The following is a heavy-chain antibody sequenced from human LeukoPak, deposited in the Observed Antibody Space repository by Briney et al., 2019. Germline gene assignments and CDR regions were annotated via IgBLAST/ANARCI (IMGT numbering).Heavy chain of an antibody. Sequence: SETLSLTCAVYGGSFSGYYWSWIRQPPGKGLEWIGEINHSGSTNYNPSLKSRVTISEDTSKNQFSLKLSSVTAADTAVYYCARVRSAFDIWGQGTMVTVSS. CDR2: INHSGST. CDR1: GGSFSGYY. J-gene: IGHJ3*02. CDR3: ARVRSAFDI. V-gene: IGHV4-34*01. D-gene: IGHD3-3*01.